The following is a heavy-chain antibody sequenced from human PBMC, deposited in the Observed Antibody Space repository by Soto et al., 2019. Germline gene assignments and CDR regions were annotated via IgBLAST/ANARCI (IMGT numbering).Heavy chain of an antibody. D-gene: IGHD4-17*01. CDR1: GGSISSGDYY. V-gene: IGHV4-30-4*01. CDR2: IYYSGST. J-gene: IGHJ5*02. Sequence: SETLSLTCTVSGGSISSGDYYWSWIRQPPGKGLEWIGYIYYSGSTYYNPSLKSRVTISVDTSKNQFSLKLSSVTAADTAVYYCARENYGDYNWFDPWGQGTLVTVSS. CDR3: ARENYGDYNWFDP.